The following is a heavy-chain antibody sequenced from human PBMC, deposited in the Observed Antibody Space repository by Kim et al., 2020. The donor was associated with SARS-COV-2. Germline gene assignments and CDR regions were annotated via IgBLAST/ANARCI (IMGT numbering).Heavy chain of an antibody. D-gene: IGHD6-19*01. CDR1: GGSISSYY. CDR3: ARGIAVAGWVFDY. CDR2: IYYSGST. Sequence: SETLSLTCTVSGGSISSYYWSWIRQPPGKGLEWIGYIYYSGSTNYNPSLKSRVTISVDTSKNQFSLKLSSVTAADTAVYYCARGIAVAGWVFDYWGQGTLVTVSS. V-gene: IGHV4-59*01. J-gene: IGHJ4*02.